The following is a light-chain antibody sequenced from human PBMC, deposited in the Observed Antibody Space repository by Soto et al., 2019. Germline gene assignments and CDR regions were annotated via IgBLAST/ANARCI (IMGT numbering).Light chain of an antibody. Sequence: PGERATLSCRASENVRTFVDWYQQKPGQAPRLLIYGASNRATGIPARFSGSGSGTDFTLTISNLEPEDFAVYYCQQHSHWPPWTFGHGTRVYIQ. CDR3: QQHSHWPPWT. CDR1: ENVRTF. CDR2: GAS. V-gene: IGKV3-11*01. J-gene: IGKJ1*01.